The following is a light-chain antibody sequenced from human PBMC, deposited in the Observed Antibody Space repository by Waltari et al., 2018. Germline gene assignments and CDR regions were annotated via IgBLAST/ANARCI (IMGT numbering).Light chain of an antibody. J-gene: IGLJ2*01. CDR3: QAGDGTTVV. CDR1: TLGEKY. V-gene: IGLV3-1*01. CDR2: QDT. Sequence: SYELTQSPSVSVSPGQSATITCSGDTLGEKYVCWYQQKPGQSPVLVIYQDTKRPSGIPERFFGSNSGNTATLTISGTQTMDEADYYCQAGDGTTVVFGGGTKLTVL.